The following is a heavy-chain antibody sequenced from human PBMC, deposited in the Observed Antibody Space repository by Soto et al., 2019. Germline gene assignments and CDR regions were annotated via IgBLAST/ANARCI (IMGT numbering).Heavy chain of an antibody. CDR3: ARGHTHLNIAAANENNWFDP. V-gene: IGHV4-39*01. Sequence: SETLSLTCTVSGDSITNSNHYWGWFRQPPGKGLEWIASIYYIGSTYYNPSLKSRVTISVDTPNNQFSLNLNSVTASDTAVYYCARGHTHLNIAAANENNWFDPWGQGTLVTVSS. J-gene: IGHJ5*02. CDR1: GDSITNSNHY. CDR2: IYYIGST. D-gene: IGHD6-13*01.